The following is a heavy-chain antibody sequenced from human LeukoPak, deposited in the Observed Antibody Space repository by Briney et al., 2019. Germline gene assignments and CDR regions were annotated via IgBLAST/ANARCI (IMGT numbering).Heavy chain of an antibody. D-gene: IGHD1-26*01. J-gene: IGHJ4*02. CDR3: AREVGYFDY. V-gene: IGHV3-33*07. CDR1: GFTFSKFW. Sequence: GGSLRLSCAASGFTFSKFWMTWVRQAPGKGLEWVALIYYDGSNKNYADSVKGRFTISRDNSKNTLYLEMNSLRAEDTAVYYCAREVGYFDYWGQGTLVTVSS. CDR2: IYYDGSNK.